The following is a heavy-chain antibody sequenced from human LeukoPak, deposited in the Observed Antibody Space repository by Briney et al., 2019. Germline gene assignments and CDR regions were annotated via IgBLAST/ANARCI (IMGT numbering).Heavy chain of an antibody. Sequence: SETLSLTCAVYGGSFSGYYWSWIRQPPGKGGEWIGEINHSGSTNYNPSLKRRGNISVEKSKNQFSLKLSSVTAADTAVYYCARVKWELRGVYYFDYWGQGTLVTVSS. CDR3: ARVKWELRGVYYFDY. D-gene: IGHD1-26*01. V-gene: IGHV4-34*01. CDR1: GGSFSGYY. CDR2: INHSGST. J-gene: IGHJ4*02.